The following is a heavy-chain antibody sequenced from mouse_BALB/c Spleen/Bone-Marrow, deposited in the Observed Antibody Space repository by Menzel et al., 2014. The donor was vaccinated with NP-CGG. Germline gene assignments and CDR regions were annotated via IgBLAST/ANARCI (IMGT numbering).Heavy chain of an antibody. CDR1: GFTFTDYY. D-gene: IGHD1-2*01. CDR3: SRDNNCGYRWYFDV. Sequence: EVKLMESGGGLVQPGGSLRLSCATSGFTFTDYYMSWVRQPPGKALEWLGFIRNKANGYTTEYSASVKGRFTISRDNSQSILYHQMIPLRAEDSATYSCSRDNNCGYRWYFDVWGAGTTVTVSS. J-gene: IGHJ1*01. CDR2: IRNKANGYTT. V-gene: IGHV7-3*02.